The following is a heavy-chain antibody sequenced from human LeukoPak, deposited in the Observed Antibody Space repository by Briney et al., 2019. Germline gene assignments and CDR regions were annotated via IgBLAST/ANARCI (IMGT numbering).Heavy chain of an antibody. CDR2: MNPNSGNT. Sequence: ASVKVSCKASGYTFTSYDINWVRQATGQGLEWMGWMNPNSGNTGYAQKFQGRVTITRNTSISTAYMELSSLRSEDTAVYYCASSFDSSSSRGNYWGQGTLVTVSS. CDR3: ASSFDSSSSRGNY. J-gene: IGHJ4*02. D-gene: IGHD6-6*01. CDR1: GYTFTSYD. V-gene: IGHV1-8*03.